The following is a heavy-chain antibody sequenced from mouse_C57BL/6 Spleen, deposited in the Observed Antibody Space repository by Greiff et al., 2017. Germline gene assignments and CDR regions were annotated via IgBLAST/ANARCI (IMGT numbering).Heavy chain of an antibody. CDR3: AGGGSSGLAD. CDR2: IDPEDGET. V-gene: IGHV14-2*01. D-gene: IGHD1-1*01. CDR1: GFNINGYY. Sequence: EVQLQESGAELVKPGASVKMSCTASGFNINGYYMHWVKQRTEQGLEWIGRIDPEDGETKYAPKFQGKATITADTYSNTAYLQLSSLTSEDTAVYYSAGGGSSGLADWGQGTLVTVSA. J-gene: IGHJ3*01.